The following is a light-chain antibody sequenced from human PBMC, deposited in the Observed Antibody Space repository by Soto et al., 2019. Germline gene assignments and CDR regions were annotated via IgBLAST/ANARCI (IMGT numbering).Light chain of an antibody. CDR3: QQYHSYSLT. CDR2: KAS. J-gene: IGKJ4*01. CDR1: QSISSW. Sequence: DIQMTQSPSTLSASVGDRATITCRASQSISSWLAWYQQKPGKAPKLLIYKASSLEGGVPSRFSGSGSGSDFTLTISSLQPDEFATYYCQQYHSYSLTFGGGNKVDNK. V-gene: IGKV1-5*03.